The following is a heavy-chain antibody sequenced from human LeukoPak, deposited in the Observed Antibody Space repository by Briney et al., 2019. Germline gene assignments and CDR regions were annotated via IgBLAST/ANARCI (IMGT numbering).Heavy chain of an antibody. Sequence: GGSLRLTWGASGFTFRSYSMNWVRQATGKGLEWLSYISSSSSTIYYADSVKGRFTISRDNAKNSLYLQMNSLRAEDTAVYYCARGPPGDYFYYFDYWGQGTLVTVSS. CDR1: GFTFRSYS. V-gene: IGHV3-48*01. D-gene: IGHD4-17*01. CDR3: ARGPPGDYFYYFDY. J-gene: IGHJ4*02. CDR2: ISSSSSTI.